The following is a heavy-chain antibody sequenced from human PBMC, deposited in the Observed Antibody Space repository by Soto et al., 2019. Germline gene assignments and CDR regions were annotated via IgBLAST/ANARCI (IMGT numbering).Heavy chain of an antibody. CDR3: ARNPSGDY. D-gene: IGHD3-10*01. Sequence: EVQLVESGGGLVKPGGSLRLSCAASGFTFSSYSMTWVRQAPGKGLEWVSSINSRSSSIYYADSVKGRFTISRDKAKNSLYLQMNRLRAEDTAVYYCARNPSGDYWGQGTLVTVSS. J-gene: IGHJ4*02. V-gene: IGHV3-21*01. CDR1: GFTFSSYS. CDR2: INSRSSSI.